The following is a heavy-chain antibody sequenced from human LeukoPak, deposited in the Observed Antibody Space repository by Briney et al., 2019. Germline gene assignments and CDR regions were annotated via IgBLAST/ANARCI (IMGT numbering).Heavy chain of an antibody. CDR2: IYYSGST. Sequence: SETLSLTCTVSGGSVSSGGYYWSWIRQHPGKGLEWIGYIYYSGSTYYNPPLKSRVTISVDMSKNQFSLKLSSVTAADTAVYYCARGYGGKRGKLDSWGQGTLVTVSS. V-gene: IGHV4-31*03. CDR3: ARGYGGKRGKLDS. J-gene: IGHJ4*02. CDR1: GGSVSSGGYY. D-gene: IGHD4-23*01.